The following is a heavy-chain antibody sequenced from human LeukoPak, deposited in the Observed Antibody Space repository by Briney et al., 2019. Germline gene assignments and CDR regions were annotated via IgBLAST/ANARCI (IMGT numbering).Heavy chain of an antibody. CDR1: GGSISSYY. V-gene: IGHV4-59*01. Sequence: SETLSLTCTVSGGSISSYYWSWIRQPPGKGLEWIGYIYYSGSTNYNPSLKSRVTISVDTSKNQFSLKLSSVTAADTAVYYCARTYYDFWSGYGDYYYYMDVWGKRTTVTVSS. D-gene: IGHD3-3*01. CDR2: IYYSGST. CDR3: ARTYYDFWSGYGDYYYYMDV. J-gene: IGHJ6*03.